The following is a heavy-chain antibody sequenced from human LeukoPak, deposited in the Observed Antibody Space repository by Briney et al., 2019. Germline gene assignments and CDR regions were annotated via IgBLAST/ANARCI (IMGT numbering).Heavy chain of an antibody. CDR1: GLTVSSNY. CDR3: ARETRYYDSSGYHAAFDY. J-gene: IGHJ4*02. CDR2: IYSGGST. Sequence: GGSPRLSCAASGLTVSSNYMSWVRQAPGKGLEWVSVIYSGGSTYYADSVKGRFTISRDNSKNTLYLQMNSLIAEDTAVYYCARETRYYDSSGYHAAFDYWGQGTLVTVSS. D-gene: IGHD3-22*01. V-gene: IGHV3-53*01.